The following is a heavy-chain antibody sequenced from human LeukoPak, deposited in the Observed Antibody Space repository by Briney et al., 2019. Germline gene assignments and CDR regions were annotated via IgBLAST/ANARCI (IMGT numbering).Heavy chain of an antibody. Sequence: SETLSLTCTVSGDSINSLDLWSWVRQPPGKGLEWIGEMYLSGTTHSNPSVKSRVTISTDKSKNQFFLNLSSVTAADTAVYYCAGLVGRYSSGLYYYYFDYWGQGTLVTVSS. CDR2: MYLSGTT. D-gene: IGHD3-22*01. J-gene: IGHJ4*02. V-gene: IGHV4-4*02. CDR3: AGLVGRYSSGLYYYYFDY. CDR1: GDSINSLDL.